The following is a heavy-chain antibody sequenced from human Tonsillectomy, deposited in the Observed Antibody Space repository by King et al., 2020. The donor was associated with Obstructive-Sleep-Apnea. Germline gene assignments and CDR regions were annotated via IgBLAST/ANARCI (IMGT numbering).Heavy chain of an antibody. CDR1: GGSISSYY. J-gene: IGHJ6*02. V-gene: IGHV4-59*01. CDR3: ARVRVAAMVRGGWNYYYGMDV. CDR2: IYYSGST. D-gene: IGHD3-10*01. Sequence: VQLQESGPGLVKPSETLSLTCTVSGGSISSYYWSWIRQPPGKGLEWIGYIYYSGSTNYNPSLKSRVTISVDTSKNQFSLKLSSVTAADTAVYYCARVRVAAMVRGGWNYYYGMDVWGQGTTVTVSS.